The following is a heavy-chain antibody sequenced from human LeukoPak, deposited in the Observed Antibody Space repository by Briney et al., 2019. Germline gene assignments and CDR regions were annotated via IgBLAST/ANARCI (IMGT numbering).Heavy chain of an antibody. D-gene: IGHD1-1*01. J-gene: IGHJ4*02. V-gene: IGHV1-2*02. CDR2: INPNSGGT. Sequence: ASVKVSCKASGYTFTGYYVHWVRQAPGQGLEWMGWINPNSGGTNYAQKFQGRVTMTRDTSISTAYMELSRPRSDDTAVYYCARVLTLRTGHFDYWGQGTLVTVSS. CDR1: GYTFTGYY. CDR3: ARVLTLRTGHFDY.